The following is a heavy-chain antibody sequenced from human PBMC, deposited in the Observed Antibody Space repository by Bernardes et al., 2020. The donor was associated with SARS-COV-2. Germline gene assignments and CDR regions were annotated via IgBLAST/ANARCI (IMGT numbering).Heavy chain of an antibody. J-gene: IGHJ4*02. V-gene: IGHV3-30*04. CDR2: ISYDGSNK. D-gene: IGHD2-2*02. CDR3: ARLGWGRGAYCSSTSCYTGATFDY. CDR1: GFTFSSYA. Sequence: PRLSCAASGFTFSSYAMHWVRQAPGKGLEWVAVISYDGSNKYYADSVKGRFTISRDNSKNTLYLQMNSLRAEDTAVYYCARLGWGRGAYCSSTSCYTGATFDYWGQGTLVTVSS.